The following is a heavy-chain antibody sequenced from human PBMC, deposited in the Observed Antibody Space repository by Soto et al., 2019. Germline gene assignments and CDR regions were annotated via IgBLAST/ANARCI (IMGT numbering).Heavy chain of an antibody. CDR1: GFTFSSYG. V-gene: IGHV3-30*18. D-gene: IGHD1-26*01. CDR3: AKGEVFDY. J-gene: IGHJ4*02. Sequence: GGSLRLSCAASGFTFSSYGMHWVRQAPGKGLEWVAVISYDGSNKYYADSVKGRFTISRDNSKNTLYLQMNSLRAEDTAVYYCAKGEVFDYWGQGTLVTVSS. CDR2: ISYDGSNK.